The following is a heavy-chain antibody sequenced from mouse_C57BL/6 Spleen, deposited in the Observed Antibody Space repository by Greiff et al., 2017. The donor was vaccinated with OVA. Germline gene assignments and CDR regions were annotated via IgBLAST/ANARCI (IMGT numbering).Heavy chain of an antibody. J-gene: IGHJ2*01. CDR2: IYPGDGDT. D-gene: IGHD1-1*02. CDR3: ARYTTVVFDY. Sequence: VKLMESGPELVKPGASVKISCKASGYAFSSSWMNWVKQRPGKGLEWIGRIYPGDGDTNYNGKFKGKATLTADKSSSTAYMQLSSLTSEDSAVYFCARYTTVVFDYWGQGTTLTVSS. CDR1: GYAFSSSW. V-gene: IGHV1-82*01.